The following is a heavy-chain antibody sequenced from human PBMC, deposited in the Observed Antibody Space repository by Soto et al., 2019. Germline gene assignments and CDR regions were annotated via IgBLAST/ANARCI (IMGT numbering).Heavy chain of an antibody. Sequence: QVQLEQSGAEVKKPGSSVKVSCKASGGTFRNSAISWVRQAPGQALEWMGGIMPIFRTPDYAHKFQGRVTITADESTSTAYMELSGLRSDDTAVYYCARDNDRPQLGGNYYYILDVWGHGTTVTVSS. CDR1: GGTFRNSA. V-gene: IGHV1-69*12. CDR2: IMPIFRTP. J-gene: IGHJ6*02. D-gene: IGHD1-1*01. CDR3: ARDNDRPQLGGNYYYILDV.